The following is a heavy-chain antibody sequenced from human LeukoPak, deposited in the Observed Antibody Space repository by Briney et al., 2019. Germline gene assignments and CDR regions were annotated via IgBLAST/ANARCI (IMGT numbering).Heavy chain of an antibody. CDR3: AREGYPRRYCSSTSCRSGYYYMDV. V-gene: IGHV4-34*01. D-gene: IGHD2-2*01. Sequence: PSETLSLTCAVYGGSFSGYYWSWIRQPPGKGLEWIGEINHSGSTNYNPSLKSRVTISVDTSKNQFSLELSSVTAADTAVYYCAREGYPRRYCSSTSCRSGYYYMDVWGKGTTVTVSS. J-gene: IGHJ6*03. CDR1: GGSFSGYY. CDR2: INHSGST.